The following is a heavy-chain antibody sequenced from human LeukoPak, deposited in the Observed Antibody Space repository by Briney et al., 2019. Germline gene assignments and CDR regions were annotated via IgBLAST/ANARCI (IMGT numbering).Heavy chain of an antibody. CDR2: ISAYNGNT. J-gene: IGHJ6*03. V-gene: IGHV1-18*01. Sequence: GASVTVSLKASVYTFTSYGITWVRQAPGQGLEWMGWISAYNGNTHNAHKLQGRVSMTTDTSTSTAYMELRSLRSDDTAVYYCARAHWSGGSCYGGSYFDHYMDVGGKGTTVTISS. CDR3: ARAHWSGGSCYGGSYFDHYMDV. CDR1: VYTFTSYG. D-gene: IGHD2-15*01.